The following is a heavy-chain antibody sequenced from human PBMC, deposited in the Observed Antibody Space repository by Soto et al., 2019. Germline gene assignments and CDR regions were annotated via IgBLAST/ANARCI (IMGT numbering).Heavy chain of an antibody. CDR2: IYPGDSDT. V-gene: IGHV5-51*03. J-gene: IGHJ4*02. Sequence: EVHLVQSGAEMKKPGESVKISCNASGYIFTNYWIGWVRQMPGKGLEWMGIIYPGDSDTRYSPSFEGQVTISADKSITPAYLQGPSLKASDTAIYFCARRARGNWALDYWGQGTQVTVSS. CDR3: ARRARGNWALDY. CDR1: GYIFTNYW. D-gene: IGHD3-16*01.